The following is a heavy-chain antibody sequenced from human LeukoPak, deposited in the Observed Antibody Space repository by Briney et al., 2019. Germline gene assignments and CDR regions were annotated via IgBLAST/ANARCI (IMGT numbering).Heavy chain of an antibody. J-gene: IGHJ4*02. Sequence: PGGSLSLSCAASGFTFSSYAVNWVRQARGKGVEWVSATGSTGVRTFYAVSVKGLFTVSRHNSKNTLSLQMNSLRAEDTAVYYCAKDPGVVPAHYFDYWGQGILVTVSS. V-gene: IGHV3-23*01. CDR1: GFTFSSYA. CDR2: TGSTGVRT. CDR3: AKDPGVVPAHYFDY. D-gene: IGHD2-2*01.